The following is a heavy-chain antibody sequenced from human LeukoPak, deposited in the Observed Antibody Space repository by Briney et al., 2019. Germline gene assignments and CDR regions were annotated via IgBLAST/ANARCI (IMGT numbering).Heavy chain of an antibody. D-gene: IGHD6-19*01. J-gene: IGHJ4*02. CDR3: ARMMVSSGSAFDY. CDR2: IDWGDDK. V-gene: IGHV2-70*01. CDR1: GFSLNTTEMC. Sequence: SGPALVKPPQTLTLTCTFSGFSLNTTEMCVSWIRQPPGKALEWLALIDWGDDKYYTTSLKTRLTISKDTSKNQVVLTMTNMDPADTATYYCARMMVSSGSAFDYWGQGTLVTVSS.